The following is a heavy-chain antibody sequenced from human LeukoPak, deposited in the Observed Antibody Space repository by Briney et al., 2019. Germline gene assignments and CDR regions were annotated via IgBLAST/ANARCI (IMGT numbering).Heavy chain of an antibody. CDR3: AKDYGYSSSWYDY. Sequence: GGSLRLSCAASGFTFDAYGMHWVRQAPGKGLEWVSTISWSRATIGYAASVKGRFTISRDNAKKTLYLQMNSLRPEDTALYYCAKDYGYSSSWYDYWGQGTLVTVSS. D-gene: IGHD6-13*01. J-gene: IGHJ4*02. V-gene: IGHV3-9*01. CDR2: ISWSRATI. CDR1: GFTFDAYG.